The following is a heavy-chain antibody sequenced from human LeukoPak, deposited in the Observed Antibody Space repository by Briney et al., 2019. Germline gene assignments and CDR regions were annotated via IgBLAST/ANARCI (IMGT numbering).Heavy chain of an antibody. CDR3: ARARVGATRSAWFDP. D-gene: IGHD1-26*01. Sequence: PSETLSLTCAVYGGSFSGYYWSWIRQPPGKGLEWIGEINHSGSTNYNPSLKSRVTISVDTSKNQFSLKLSSVTAADTAVYYCARARVGATRSAWFDPWGQGTLVTVSS. V-gene: IGHV4-34*01. J-gene: IGHJ5*02. CDR2: INHSGST. CDR1: GGSFSGYY.